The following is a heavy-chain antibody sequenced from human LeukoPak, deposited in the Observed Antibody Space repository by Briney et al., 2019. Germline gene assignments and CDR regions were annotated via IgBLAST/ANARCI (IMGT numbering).Heavy chain of an antibody. Sequence: ASVKVSCKASGYTFTNYGISWVRQAPGQGLEWMGWISAYNGNTNYAQKLQGRVTMTTDTSTSTVYMELRSLRSDDTAVYYCARERLTSSWCDYWGQGTLVTVSS. CDR1: GYTFTNYG. D-gene: IGHD6-13*01. CDR3: ARERLTSSWCDY. J-gene: IGHJ4*02. V-gene: IGHV1-18*01. CDR2: ISAYNGNT.